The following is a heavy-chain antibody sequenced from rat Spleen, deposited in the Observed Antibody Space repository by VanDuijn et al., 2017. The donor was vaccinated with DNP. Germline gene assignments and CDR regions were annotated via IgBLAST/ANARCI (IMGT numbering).Heavy chain of an antibody. V-gene: IGHV2-41*01. CDR3: TRGGSSTH. CDR1: GFSLTNYH. J-gene: IGHJ2*01. CDR2: IWNNGGT. Sequence: QVQLKESGPGLVQPSQTLSLTCTVSGFSLTNYHVDWVRQSPGKGLEWMGVIWNNGGTRYNSALKSRLSISRDTSKSQVFLKMNSLQTEDTAIYFCTRGGSSTHWGQGVMVTVSS. D-gene: IGHD1-2*01.